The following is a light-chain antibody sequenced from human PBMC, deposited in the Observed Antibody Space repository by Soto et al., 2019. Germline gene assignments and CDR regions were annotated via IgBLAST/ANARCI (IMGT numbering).Light chain of an antibody. J-gene: IGLJ3*02. CDR1: SSDVGGYNY. V-gene: IGLV2-8*01. Sequence: QSVLTQPPSASGSPGQSVTISCTGTSSDVGGYNYVSWYQQHPGKALKLMIYEVSKRPSGVPDRFSGSKSGNTASLTVSGLQAEDEADYYCSSYAGSNRVFGGGTKVTVL. CDR2: EVS. CDR3: SSYAGSNRV.